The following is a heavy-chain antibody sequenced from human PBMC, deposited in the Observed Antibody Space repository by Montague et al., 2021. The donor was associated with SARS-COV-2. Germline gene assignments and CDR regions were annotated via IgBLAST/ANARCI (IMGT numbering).Heavy chain of an antibody. CDR2: INHSGTT. CDR1: GGSFSGYY. J-gene: IGHJ4*02. V-gene: IGHV4-34*01. Sequence: SETLSLTCAVYGGSFSGYYWTWIRQSPGKGLEWIAEINHSGTTNYNFNPSLRSRVTISVDTSKIQFSPKLSSVTAADTGVYYCARWDPQTLTLIGLRGKSASDYWGQGTLVTVSS. D-gene: IGHD4-23*01. CDR3: ARWDPQTLTLIGLRGKSASDY.